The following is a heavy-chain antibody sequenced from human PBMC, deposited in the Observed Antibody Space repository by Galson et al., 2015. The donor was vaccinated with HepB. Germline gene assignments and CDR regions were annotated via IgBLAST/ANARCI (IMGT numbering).Heavy chain of an antibody. CDR1: GFTFSSYA. D-gene: IGHD5-18*01. CDR2: ISSNGGST. CDR3: VKVGGYSYGSSYYFDY. V-gene: IGHV3-64D*06. J-gene: IGHJ4*02. Sequence: SLRLSCAASGFTFSSYAMHWVRQAPGKGLEYVSAISSNGGSTYYADSVKGRFTISRDNSKNTLYLQMSSLRAEDTAVYYCVKVGGYSYGSSYYFDYWGQGTLVTVSS.